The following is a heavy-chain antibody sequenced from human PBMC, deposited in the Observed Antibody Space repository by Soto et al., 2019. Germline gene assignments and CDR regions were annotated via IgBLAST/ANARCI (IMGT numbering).Heavy chain of an antibody. CDR1: GFTFSNSW. V-gene: IGHV3-7*03. CDR3: TRKRFGMDV. Sequence: LRLSCAASGFTFSNSWMSWVRQAPGKGLEWVANIKEDGSEKDYVDPVKGRFTITRDNAKNSLYLQMNNLRAEDTAVYFCTRKRFGMDVWGQGTTVTVSS. J-gene: IGHJ6*02. CDR2: IKEDGSEK.